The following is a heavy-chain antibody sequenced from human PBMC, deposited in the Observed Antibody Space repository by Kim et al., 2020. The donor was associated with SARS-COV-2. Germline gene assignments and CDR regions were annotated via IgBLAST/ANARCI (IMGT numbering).Heavy chain of an antibody. CDR1: GFTFDDYA. Sequence: GGSLRLSCAASGFTFDDYAMHWVRQAPGKGLEWVSGISWNSGSIGYADSVKGRFTISRDNAKNSLYLQMNSLRAEDTALYYCAKDQNGFWSGYPDYWGQGTLVTVSS. D-gene: IGHD3-3*01. J-gene: IGHJ4*02. CDR2: ISWNSGSI. V-gene: IGHV3-9*01. CDR3: AKDQNGFWSGYPDY.